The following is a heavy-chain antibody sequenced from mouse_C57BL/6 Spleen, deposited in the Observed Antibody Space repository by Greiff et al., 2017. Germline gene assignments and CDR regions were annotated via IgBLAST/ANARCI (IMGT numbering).Heavy chain of an antibody. J-gene: IGHJ1*03. D-gene: IGHD1-1*01. CDR3: ARYFYYYAGGYFDV. Sequence: QVQLQQSGAELVRPGASVKLSCKASGYTFTDYYINWVKQRPGQGLEWIARIYPGSGNTYYNEKFKGKATLTAEKSSSTAYMQLSSLTSEDSAVYFCARYFYYYAGGYFDVWGTGTTVTVSS. V-gene: IGHV1-76*01. CDR2: IYPGSGNT. CDR1: GYTFTDYY.